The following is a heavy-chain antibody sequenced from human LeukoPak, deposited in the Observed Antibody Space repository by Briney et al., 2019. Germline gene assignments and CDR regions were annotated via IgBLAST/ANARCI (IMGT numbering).Heavy chain of an antibody. Sequence: SETLSLTCTVSGGSMSSNYWSWLRQPPGKGLEWIGYIHYSGSTNYNPSLKSRVTISVDTSKNQFSLKLSSVTAADTAVYYCARGYYDYVWGSYRGNDAFDVWGQGTMVTVSS. CDR1: GGSMSSNY. D-gene: IGHD3-16*01. V-gene: IGHV4-59*01. CDR2: IHYSGST. CDR3: ARGYYDYVWGSYRGNDAFDV. J-gene: IGHJ3*01.